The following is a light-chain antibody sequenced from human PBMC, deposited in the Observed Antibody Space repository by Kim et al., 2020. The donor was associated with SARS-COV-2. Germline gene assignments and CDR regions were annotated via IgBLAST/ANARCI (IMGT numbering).Light chain of an antibody. CDR3: CSYAGSYTV. CDR1: SSDVGGYNY. J-gene: IGLJ2*01. Sequence: PGQSVTVSRNGTSSDVGGYNYVSWYQQHTGKAPKLMIYDVSKRPSGVPDRFSGSKSANTASLTISGLQAEDEADYYCCSYAGSYTVFGGGTQLTVL. CDR2: DVS. V-gene: IGLV2-11*01.